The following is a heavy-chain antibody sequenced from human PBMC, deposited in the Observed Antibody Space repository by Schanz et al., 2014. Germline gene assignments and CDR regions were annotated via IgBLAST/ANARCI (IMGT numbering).Heavy chain of an antibody. D-gene: IGHD1-26*01. CDR2: ISGSSRTI. Sequence: EVQLVESGGGLIQPGGSLRLSCAASGFGFSSYSMNWVRQAPGKGLEWVSYISGSSRTIYYADSMKGRFTVSRDNAENALCLQMNSLRADDTDLYFCARGGSGIHYRIDYWGQGTLVTVSS. V-gene: IGHV3-48*01. CDR3: ARGGSGIHYRIDY. CDR1: GFGFSSYS. J-gene: IGHJ4*02.